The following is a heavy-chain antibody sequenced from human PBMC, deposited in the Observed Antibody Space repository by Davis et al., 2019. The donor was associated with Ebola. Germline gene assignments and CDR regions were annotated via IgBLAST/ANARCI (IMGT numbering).Heavy chain of an antibody. CDR3: VREIFGHFDY. V-gene: IGHV1-18*04. Sequence: ASVKVSCKASGYTFSNYGFAWVRQAPGQGLEWMGWISAYNGNTKYAEKLQDRVTMITDTSTSTAYMELRSLRSDDTAVYYCVREIFGHFDYWGQGTLVTVSS. D-gene: IGHD2-15*01. CDR1: GYTFSNYG. CDR2: ISAYNGNT. J-gene: IGHJ4*02.